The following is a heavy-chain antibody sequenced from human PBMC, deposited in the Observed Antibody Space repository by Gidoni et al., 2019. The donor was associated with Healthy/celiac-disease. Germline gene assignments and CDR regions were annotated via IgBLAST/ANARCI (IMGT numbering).Heavy chain of an antibody. CDR1: GYSFTSYW. CDR3: AKLDTAMVDPPSPPDAFDI. D-gene: IGHD5-18*01. Sequence: EVQLVQSGAEVKKPGESLRISCKGSGYSFTSYWISWVRQMPGKGLEWMGRIDPSDSYTNYSPSFQGHVTISADKSISTAYLQWSSLKASDTAMYYCAKLDTAMVDPPSPPDAFDIWGQGTMVTVSS. J-gene: IGHJ3*02. V-gene: IGHV5-10-1*03. CDR2: IDPSDSYT.